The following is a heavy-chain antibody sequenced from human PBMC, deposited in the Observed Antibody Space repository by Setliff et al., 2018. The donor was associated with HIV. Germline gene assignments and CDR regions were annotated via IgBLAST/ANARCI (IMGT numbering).Heavy chain of an antibody. V-gene: IGHV4-38-2*02. Sequence: ASETLSLTCAVSGYSISSGYYWGWIRQPPGKGLEWIGSIYHSGSTYYNPSLKSRVTISVDTSKNQFSLKLSSVTAADTAVYYCARERQWLERDYFDYWGQGTLVTVSS. J-gene: IGHJ4*02. CDR3: ARERQWLERDYFDY. D-gene: IGHD6-19*01. CDR2: IYHSGST. CDR1: GYSISSGYY.